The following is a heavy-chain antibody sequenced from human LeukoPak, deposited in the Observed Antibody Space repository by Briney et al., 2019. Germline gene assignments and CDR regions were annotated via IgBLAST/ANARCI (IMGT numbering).Heavy chain of an antibody. CDR3: ARRVIANYGDYVH. J-gene: IGHJ4*02. CDR2: INPNSGGT. D-gene: IGHD4-17*01. V-gene: IGHV1-2*02. CDR1: GYTFTGYY. Sequence: ASVKVSCKASGYTFTGYYMHWVRQAPGQGLEWMGWINPNSGGTNYARKFQGRVTMTRDTSISTAYMELSRLRSDDTAVYYCARRVIANYGDYVHWGQGTLVTVSS.